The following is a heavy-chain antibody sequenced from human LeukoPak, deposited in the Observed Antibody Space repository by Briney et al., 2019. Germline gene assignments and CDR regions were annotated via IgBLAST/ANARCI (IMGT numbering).Heavy chain of an antibody. D-gene: IGHD6-25*01. CDR3: VGEAAGGFDR. Sequence: ASVKVSCKASGSGFTGYHIHWVRQAPGQGLEWMAWTNTNDGGIRYAQRLQGRVTVTRDTSISTAYMELTGLKSDDTATYYCVGEAAGGFDRWGQGTPVSVSS. V-gene: IGHV1-2*02. CDR2: TNTNDGGI. J-gene: IGHJ5*02. CDR1: GSGFTGYH.